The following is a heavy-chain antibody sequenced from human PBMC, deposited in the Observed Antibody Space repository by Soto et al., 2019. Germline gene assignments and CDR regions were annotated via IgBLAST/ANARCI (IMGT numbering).Heavy chain of an antibody. CDR2: IGQDGGEI. D-gene: IGHD3-10*01. J-gene: IGHJ4*02. V-gene: IGHV3-7*04. CDR1: GFAFSNFW. Sequence: EVQLVESGGGLVQPGGSLRLSCETSGFAFSNFWMNWVRQVPGKGLEWVANIGQDGGEIHYVDSVRGRFTISRDNAKSSLTLQMNSLRAEDTAVYHCVRSSGWTGDYWGQGILVTVSS. CDR3: VRSSGWTGDY.